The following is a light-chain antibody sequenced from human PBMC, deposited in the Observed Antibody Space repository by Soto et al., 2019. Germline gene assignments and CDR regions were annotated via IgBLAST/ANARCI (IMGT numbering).Light chain of an antibody. CDR1: SSDVGGYNY. J-gene: IGLJ2*01. V-gene: IGLV2-11*01. Sequence: QSALTQPRSVSWSPGQSVTISCTGTSSDVGGYNYVSWYQQHPGKAPKLMIYDVSKRPSGVPDRFSGSKSGNTASLTISGLQAEDEADYYCCSYAGSYTFEIVVFGGGTKLTVL. CDR3: CSYAGSYTFEIVV. CDR2: DVS.